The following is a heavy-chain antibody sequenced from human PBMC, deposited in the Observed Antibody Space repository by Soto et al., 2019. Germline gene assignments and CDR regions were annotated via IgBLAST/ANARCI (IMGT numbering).Heavy chain of an antibody. D-gene: IGHD3-22*01. Sequence: PSETLSLTCTVSGGSISSGGYYWSWIRQHPGKGLEWIGYIYYSGSTYYNPSLKSRVTISVDTSKNQFSLKLSSVTAADTAVYYCASGYYYPGMHFDYWGQGTLVTVSS. CDR2: IYYSGST. CDR3: ASGYYYPGMHFDY. CDR1: GGSISSGGYY. J-gene: IGHJ4*02. V-gene: IGHV4-31*03.